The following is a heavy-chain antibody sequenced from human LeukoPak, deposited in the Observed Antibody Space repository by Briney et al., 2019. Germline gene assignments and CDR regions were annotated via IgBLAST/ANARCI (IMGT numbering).Heavy chain of an antibody. CDR1: GYTFTVYY. CDR3: ARDEKLGYCSSASCSPPFDY. Sequence: GASVKVSCKASGYTFTVYYMHWVRQAPGQGLEWMGCISAYNGNTNYAQKLQGRVTMTTDTSTSTAYMELRSLRSDDTAVYYCARDEKLGYCSSASCSPPFDYWGQGTLVTVSS. CDR2: ISAYNGNT. J-gene: IGHJ4*02. V-gene: IGHV1-18*01. D-gene: IGHD2-2*01.